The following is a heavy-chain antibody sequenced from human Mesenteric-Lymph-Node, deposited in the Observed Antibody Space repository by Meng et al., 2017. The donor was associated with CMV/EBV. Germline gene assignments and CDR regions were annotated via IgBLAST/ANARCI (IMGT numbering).Heavy chain of an antibody. CDR1: GDTFTAYY. CDR2: INPNSGGT. V-gene: IGHV1-2*02. J-gene: IGHJ5*02. CDR3: ARGGAAAGTSWFDP. D-gene: IGHD6-13*01. Sequence: ASVKVSCKASGDTFTAYYTHWVRQAPGQGLEWMGWINPNSGGTKYAQNFQGRVTMTRDTSISTAYMELSRLRSDDTAVYYCARGGAAAGTSWFDPWGQGTLVTVSS.